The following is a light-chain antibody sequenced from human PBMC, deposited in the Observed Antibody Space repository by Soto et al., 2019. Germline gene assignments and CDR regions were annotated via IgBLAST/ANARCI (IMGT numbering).Light chain of an antibody. J-gene: IGLJ3*02. CDR2: DND. V-gene: IGLV1-51*01. CDR3: ATWDSSLGVV. CDR1: SSNIENNY. Sequence: QSVLTQPPSVSAAAGQKVSISCSGSSSNIENNYVSWFQQLPGTTPKLLISDNDKRPSGIPDRFSGSKSGTSVTLGITGLQTGDEADYYCATWDSSLGVVFGGGTKLTVL.